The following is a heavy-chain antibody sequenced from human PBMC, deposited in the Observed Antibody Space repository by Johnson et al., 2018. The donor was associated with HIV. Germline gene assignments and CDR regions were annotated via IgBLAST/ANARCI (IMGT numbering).Heavy chain of an antibody. CDR3: VKEDSSGYYYGMGAFDI. J-gene: IGHJ3*02. Sequence: QVQLVESGGGVVQPGRSLRLSCAASGFSFSTYGMHWVRQAPGKGLEWVSSIGSNTHYADSVKGRFTISRVNSKNTLYLQLNSLRPEDTALYYCVKEDSSGYYYGMGAFDIWGQGTIVTVSS. CDR2: IGSNT. V-gene: IGHV3-NL1*01. D-gene: IGHD3-22*01. CDR1: GFSFSTYG.